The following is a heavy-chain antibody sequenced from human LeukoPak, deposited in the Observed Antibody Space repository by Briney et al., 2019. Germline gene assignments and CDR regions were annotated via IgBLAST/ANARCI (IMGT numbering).Heavy chain of an antibody. V-gene: IGHV3-11*01. D-gene: IGHD3-3*01. CDR1: GGSFSGYY. CDR3: ARGYRSYDFWSGYPHYGMDV. CDR2: ISSSGSTI. J-gene: IGHJ6*02. Sequence: LSLTCAVYGGSFSGYYMSWIRQAPGKGLEWVSYISSSGSTIYYADSVKGRFTISRDNAKNSLYLQMNSLRAEDTAVYYCARGYRSYDFWSGYPHYGMDVWGQGTTVTVSS.